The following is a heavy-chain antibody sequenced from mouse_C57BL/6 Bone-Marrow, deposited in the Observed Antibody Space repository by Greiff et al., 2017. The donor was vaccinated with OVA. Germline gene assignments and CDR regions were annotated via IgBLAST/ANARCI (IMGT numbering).Heavy chain of an antibody. J-gene: IGHJ2*01. Sequence: VQLKQSGPELVKPGASVKISCKASGYTFTDYYMNWVKQSHGKSLEWIGDINPNNGGTSYNQKFKGKATLTVDKSSSTAYMELRSLTSEDSAVYYCARRGVLRYHYFDYWGQGTTLTVSS. V-gene: IGHV1-26*01. CDR1: GYTFTDYY. CDR3: ARRGVLRYHYFDY. D-gene: IGHD1-1*01. CDR2: INPNNGGT.